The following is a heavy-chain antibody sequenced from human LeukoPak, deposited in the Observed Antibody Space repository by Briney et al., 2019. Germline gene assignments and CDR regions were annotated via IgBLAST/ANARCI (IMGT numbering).Heavy chain of an antibody. J-gene: IGHJ6*02. D-gene: IGHD5-18*01. CDR1: GGSFSGYY. Sequence: SETLSLTCAVYGGSFSGYYWSWIRQPPGKGLEWIGEINHSGSTNYNPSLKSRVTISVDTSKDQFSLKLSSVTAADTAVYYCARGGSGYSYGFQYYGMDVWGQGTTVTVSS. CDR2: INHSGST. CDR3: ARGGSGYSYGFQYYGMDV. V-gene: IGHV4-34*01.